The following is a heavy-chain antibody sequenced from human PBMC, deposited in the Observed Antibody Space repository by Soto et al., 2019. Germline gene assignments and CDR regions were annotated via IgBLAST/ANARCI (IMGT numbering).Heavy chain of an antibody. CDR2: IWYDGSNK. Sequence: QVQLVESGGGVVQPGRSLRLSCAASGFTFSSYGMHWVRQAPGKGLEWVAVIWYDGSNKYYADSVKGRFTISRDNSKNTLDLQMNSLRAEDTAVYYCGSSSEDYYYYGMDVWGQGTTVTVSS. J-gene: IGHJ6*02. D-gene: IGHD6-6*01. V-gene: IGHV3-33*01. CDR1: GFTFSSYG. CDR3: GSSSEDYYYYGMDV.